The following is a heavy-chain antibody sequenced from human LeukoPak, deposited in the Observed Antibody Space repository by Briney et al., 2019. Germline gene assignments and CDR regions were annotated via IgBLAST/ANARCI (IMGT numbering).Heavy chain of an antibody. J-gene: IGHJ4*02. D-gene: IGHD2-8*02. CDR2: MFPSGDEI. V-gene: IGHV3-23*01. Sequence: GGSLRLSCAASGFTSSTFAMIGLRQPPGKGLEWVSSMFPSGDEIHYADSVRGRFTISRDNSKSTLSLQMNSLRAEDTAIYYCATYRQVLLPFESWGQGTLVTVSS. CDR3: ATYRQVLLPFES. CDR1: GFTSSTFA.